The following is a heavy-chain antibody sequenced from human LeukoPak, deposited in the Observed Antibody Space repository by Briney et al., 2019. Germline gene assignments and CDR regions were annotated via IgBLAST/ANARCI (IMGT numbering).Heavy chain of an antibody. J-gene: IGHJ4*02. Sequence: GESLKISCQGSGYSLTTYWIGWVRQMPGKGLEWMGIIYPGDSDARYGPAFQGQVTISADKSISTAYLQWSSLKASDTAMYYCARRYCSGNNCYANFDYWGQGTLVTVSA. D-gene: IGHD2-2*01. CDR3: ARRYCSGNNCYANFDY. V-gene: IGHV5-51*01. CDR2: IYPGDSDA. CDR1: GYSLTTYW.